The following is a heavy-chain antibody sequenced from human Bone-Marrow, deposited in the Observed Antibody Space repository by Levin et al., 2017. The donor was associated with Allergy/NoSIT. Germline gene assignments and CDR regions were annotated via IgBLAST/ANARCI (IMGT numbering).Heavy chain of an antibody. J-gene: IGHJ4*02. CDR2: ISAYNGNT. Sequence: KISCKASGYTFTSYGISWVRQAPGQGLEWMGWISAYNGNTNYAQKLQGRVTMTTDTSTSTAYMELRSLRSDDTAVYYCARDTSPYYDFWSGYCHYWGQGTLVTVSS. CDR3: ARDTSPYYDFWSGYCHY. V-gene: IGHV1-18*01. CDR1: GYTFTSYG. D-gene: IGHD3-3*01.